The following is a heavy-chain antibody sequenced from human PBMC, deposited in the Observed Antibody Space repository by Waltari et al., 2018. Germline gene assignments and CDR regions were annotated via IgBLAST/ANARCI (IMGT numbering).Heavy chain of an antibody. CDR1: GFTFSSYG. D-gene: IGHD4-17*01. Sequence: QVQLVESGGGVVQPGRSLRLSCAASGFTFSSYGMHWVRQAPGTGLECVAVIWYDGSNKYYADSVKGRFTISRDNSKNTLYLQMNSLRAEDTAVYYCARRWASYGDYHQGAIGYYYGMDVWGQGP. CDR2: IWYDGSNK. J-gene: IGHJ6*02. V-gene: IGHV3-33*01. CDR3: ARRWASYGDYHQGAIGYYYGMDV.